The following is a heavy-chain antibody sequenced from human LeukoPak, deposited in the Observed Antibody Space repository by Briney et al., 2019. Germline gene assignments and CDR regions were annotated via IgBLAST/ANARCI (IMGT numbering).Heavy chain of an antibody. J-gene: IGHJ6*04. CDR3: AGGIAMVRGGDV. V-gene: IGHV3-7*01. D-gene: IGHD3-10*01. CDR2: IKQDGSEK. CDR1: GLTFSTYW. Sequence: GGSLRLSCAASGLTFSTYWMTWVRQAPGKGLEWVANIKQDGSEKNYVDSVKGRFTISRDNAKNSLYLQMNSLRVEDTAVYYCAGGIAMVRGGDVWGKGTTVTVSS.